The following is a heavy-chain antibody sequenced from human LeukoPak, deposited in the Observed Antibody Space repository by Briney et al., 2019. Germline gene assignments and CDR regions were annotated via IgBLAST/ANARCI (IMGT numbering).Heavy chain of an antibody. Sequence: GGSLRLSCAASGFTFSSYEMNWVRQAPGKGLEWVSYISSSGSTIYYADSVKGRFTISRDNAKNSLYLQMNSLRAEDTAVYYCARGTVTLRDDWFDPWGQGTPVTVSS. J-gene: IGHJ5*02. V-gene: IGHV3-48*03. CDR2: ISSSGSTI. D-gene: IGHD4-17*01. CDR1: GFTFSSYE. CDR3: ARGTVTLRDDWFDP.